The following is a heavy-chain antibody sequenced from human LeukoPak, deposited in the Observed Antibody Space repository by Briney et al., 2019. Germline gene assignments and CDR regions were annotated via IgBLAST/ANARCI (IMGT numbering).Heavy chain of an antibody. V-gene: IGHV5-51*01. J-gene: IGHJ5*02. CDR2: IYPGDSDT. CDR1: GSSFTSYW. D-gene: IGHD3-22*01. CDR3: ARRRHYDSSGYFEFDP. Sequence: GESLKISCKGSGSSFTSYWIGWVRQMPGKGLEWMGIIYPGDSDTRYSPSFQGQVTISADKSISTAYLQWSSLKASDTAMYYCARRRHYDSSGYFEFDPWGQGTLVTVSS.